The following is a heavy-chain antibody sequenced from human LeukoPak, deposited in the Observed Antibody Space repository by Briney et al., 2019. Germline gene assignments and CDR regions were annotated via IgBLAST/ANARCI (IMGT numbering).Heavy chain of an antibody. CDR3: ATPYVSSHEFDY. J-gene: IGHJ4*02. D-gene: IGHD3-10*02. CDR2: ISAYNGNT. CDR1: GYTFTSYG. Sequence: ASVKVSCKASGYTFTSYGISWVRQAPGQGLEWMGWISAYNGNTNYAQKFQGRVTMTRDMSTSTVYMELSSLRSEDPAVYYCATPYVSSHEFDYWGQGTLVTVSS. V-gene: IGHV1-18*01.